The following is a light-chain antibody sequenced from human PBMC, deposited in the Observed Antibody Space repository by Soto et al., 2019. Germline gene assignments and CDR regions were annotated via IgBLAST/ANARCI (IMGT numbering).Light chain of an antibody. V-gene: IGKV3-20*01. CDR1: QSVGSDY. CDR2: DAS. CDR3: QVYTSLPQT. Sequence: EVVLTQSPGTLSLSPGERATLSCRASQSVGSDYLAWCQQKPDQAPRLLIFDASRRATGIPDRFSGSGSGTDFTLTISRLEPEDFAVYYCQVYTSLPQTFGQGTKVELK. J-gene: IGKJ1*01.